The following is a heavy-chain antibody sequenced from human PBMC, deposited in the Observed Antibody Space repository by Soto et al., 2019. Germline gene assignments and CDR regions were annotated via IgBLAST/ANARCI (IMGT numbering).Heavy chain of an antibody. CDR1: GFTFSSYG. CDR3: ARDPFDDSYDYGMDV. V-gene: IGHV3-33*01. Sequence: GRSLRLSCAASGFTFSSYGMHWVRQAPGKGLEWVAVIWYDGSNKYYADSVKGRFTISRDNSKNTLYLQMNSLRAEDTAVYYCARDPFDDSYDYGMDVWGQGTTVTVSS. CDR2: IWYDGSNK. J-gene: IGHJ6*02. D-gene: IGHD5-18*01.